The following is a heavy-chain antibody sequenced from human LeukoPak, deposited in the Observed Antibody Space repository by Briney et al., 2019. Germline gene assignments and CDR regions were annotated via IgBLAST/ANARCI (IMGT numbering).Heavy chain of an antibody. CDR2: ISYDGSNK. V-gene: IGHV3-30*18. D-gene: IGHD3-22*01. J-gene: IGHJ3*02. CDR1: GFTFSSYG. CDR3: AKDKDSSGYYYSDI. Sequence: GRSLRLSCAASGFTFSSYGMHWVRQAPGKGLECVAVISYDGSNKYYADSVKGRFTISRDNSKNTLYLQMNSLRAEDTAVYYCAKDKDSSGYYYSDIWGQGTMVTVSS.